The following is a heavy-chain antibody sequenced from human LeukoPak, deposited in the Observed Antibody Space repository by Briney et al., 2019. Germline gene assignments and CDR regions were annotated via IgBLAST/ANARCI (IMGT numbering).Heavy chain of an antibody. CDR3: ARGYEGYLDY. CDR1: GGSLSVYF. J-gene: IGHJ4*02. D-gene: IGHD3-3*01. V-gene: IGHV4-34*01. Sequence: SETLSLTCSVSGGSLSVYFWTWIRQPPGKGLEWIGEVNHIGRTNYNPSLKSRGTISLDMSKSQFSLSLTSVAAVDTAVYYCARGYEGYLDYWGQGTLVTVSS. CDR2: VNHIGRT.